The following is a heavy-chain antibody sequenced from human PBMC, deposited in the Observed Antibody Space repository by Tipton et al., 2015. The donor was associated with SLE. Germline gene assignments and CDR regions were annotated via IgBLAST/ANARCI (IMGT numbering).Heavy chain of an antibody. Sequence: TLSLTCTVSGGSISNYYWSWVRQSVGKGLEWIGRMYTSGSTNYNPSLRSRVTMTADTSENQFSLKLNSLTAADTAVYYCARESCTNGICYRYFDLWGRGTLVTVSS. J-gene: IGHJ2*01. CDR2: MYTSGST. CDR3: ARESCTNGICYRYFDL. V-gene: IGHV4-4*07. CDR1: GGSISNYY. D-gene: IGHD2-8*01.